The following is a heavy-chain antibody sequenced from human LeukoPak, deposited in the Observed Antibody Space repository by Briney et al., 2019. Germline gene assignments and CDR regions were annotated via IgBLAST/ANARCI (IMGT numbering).Heavy chain of an antibody. CDR3: ARHSRTYSSLNY. D-gene: IGHD6-6*01. J-gene: IGHJ4*02. Sequence: PSETLSLTCTVSGGSMRIYYWSWIRQPPGKGLEWIGNIYYSGDTYFHPPLKSRVTTSIDTSKNQFSLKLTSVTAANTAVYSCARHSRTYSSLNYWGQGTLVTVSS. V-gene: IGHV4-59*04. CDR1: GGSMRIYY. CDR2: IYYSGDT.